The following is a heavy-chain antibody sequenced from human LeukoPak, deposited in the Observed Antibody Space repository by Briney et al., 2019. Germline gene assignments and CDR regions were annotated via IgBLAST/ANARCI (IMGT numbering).Heavy chain of an antibody. J-gene: IGHJ5*02. Sequence: SETLSLTCAVYGGSFSGYYWSWIRQPPGKGLEWIGEINHSGSTNYNPSLKSRVTISVDTSENQFSLKLSSVAAADTAVYYCARCRSITIFGVVFFPYPFLNWFDPWGQGTLVTVSS. CDR1: GGSFSGYY. D-gene: IGHD3-3*01. V-gene: IGHV4-34*01. CDR3: ARCRSITIFGVVFFPYPFLNWFDP. CDR2: INHSGST.